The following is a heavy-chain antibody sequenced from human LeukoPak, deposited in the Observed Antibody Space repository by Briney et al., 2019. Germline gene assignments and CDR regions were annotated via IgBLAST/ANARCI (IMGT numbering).Heavy chain of an antibody. CDR2: IIPIFGTA. D-gene: IGHD2-21*01. J-gene: IGHJ4*02. CDR1: GGTFSSYA. CDR3: AREVGGENSFDY. V-gene: IGHV1-69*13. Sequence: ASVKVSCKASGGTFSSYAISWVRQAPGQGLEWMGGIIPIFGTANYAQKFQGRVTITADESTSTAYMELSSLRSEDTAVYYCAREVGGENSFDYWGQGTLVTVSS.